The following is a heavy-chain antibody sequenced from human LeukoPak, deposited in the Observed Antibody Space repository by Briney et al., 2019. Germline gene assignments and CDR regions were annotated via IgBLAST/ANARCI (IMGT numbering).Heavy chain of an antibody. CDR2: IYYSGTT. Sequence: SETLSLTCTVSGGSINGFYWSWIRQPPGKALEWIGYIYYSGTTNYNPSLKSRATISVDTSKNQFSLNLNSVTAADTAMYYCARYNSGIAYWGQGTLVTVSS. CDR3: ARYNSGIAY. V-gene: IGHV4-59*01. J-gene: IGHJ4*02. CDR1: GGSINGFY. D-gene: IGHD1-14*01.